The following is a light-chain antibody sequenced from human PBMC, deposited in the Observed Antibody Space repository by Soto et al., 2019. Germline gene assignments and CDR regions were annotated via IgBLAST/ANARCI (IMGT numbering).Light chain of an antibody. CDR3: QQYGSSPPRT. CDR1: QSVSSSY. V-gene: IGKV3-20*01. J-gene: IGKJ1*01. Sequence: EIVLTQSPATLSLSPGERATLSCRAIQSVSSSYLAWYQQKPGQAPRLLIYGASSRATGIPDRFSGSGSGTDFTLTISRLEPEDFAVYYCQQYGSSPPRTFGQGTKVDNK. CDR2: GAS.